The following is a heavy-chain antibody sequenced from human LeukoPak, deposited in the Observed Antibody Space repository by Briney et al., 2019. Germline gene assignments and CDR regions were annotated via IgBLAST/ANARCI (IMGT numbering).Heavy chain of an antibody. Sequence: PSETLSLTCAVYGGSFSGYYWSWIRQPPGKGLEWIGEINHSGSTNYNPSLKSRVTISVDTSKNQFSLKLSSVTAADTAVYYCARAYRGGNRLIRFDYWGQGTLVTVSS. V-gene: IGHV4-34*01. CDR2: INHSGST. J-gene: IGHJ4*02. CDR1: GGSFSGYY. D-gene: IGHD4-23*01. CDR3: ARAYRGGNRLIRFDY.